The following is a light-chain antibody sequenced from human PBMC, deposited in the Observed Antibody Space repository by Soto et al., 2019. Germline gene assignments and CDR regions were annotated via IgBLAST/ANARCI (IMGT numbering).Light chain of an antibody. Sequence: EIVVTQSPATLSLSPGERATLSCRASPSVTNFLAWYQQKPGQAPRLLIYGAFNRATGIPARFSGSGFGTDFTLTISSLEPEDFAVYYCQQYGSSGMFGQGTKVDIK. J-gene: IGKJ1*01. V-gene: IGKV3-20*01. CDR1: PSVTNF. CDR3: QQYGSSGM. CDR2: GAF.